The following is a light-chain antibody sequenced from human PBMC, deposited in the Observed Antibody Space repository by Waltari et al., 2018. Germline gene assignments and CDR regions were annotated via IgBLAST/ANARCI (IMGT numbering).Light chain of an antibody. CDR1: QCISSN. CDR3: QHYNEQPLT. V-gene: IGKV3-15*01. CDR2: GAS. J-gene: IGKJ4*01. Sequence: EIVMTQSPATLSVSPGEGATLSCRASQCISSNLAWYQQKPGQAPRLLLFGASTRAAGIPARFSGSESGTYFTLTISSLQAEDVAIYFCQHYNEQPLTFGGGTKVEIK.